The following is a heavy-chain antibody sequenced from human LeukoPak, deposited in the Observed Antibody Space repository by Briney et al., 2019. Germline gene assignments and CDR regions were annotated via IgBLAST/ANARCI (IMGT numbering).Heavy chain of an antibody. CDR3: ARSLYSSSWYAPTSPPDY. CDR1: GFSVTTNY. Sequence: GGSLRLSCAVSGFSVTTNYMSWVRQAPGKGLEWVSVIYSGGSTYYADSVKGRFTISRDNSKNTLYLQMNSLRAEDTAVYYCARSLYSSSWYAPTSPPDYWGQGTLVTVSS. J-gene: IGHJ4*02. V-gene: IGHV3-66*01. D-gene: IGHD6-13*01. CDR2: IYSGGST.